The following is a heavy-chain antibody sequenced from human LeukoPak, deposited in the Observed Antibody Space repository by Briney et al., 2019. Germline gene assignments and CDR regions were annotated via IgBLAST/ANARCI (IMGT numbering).Heavy chain of an antibody. V-gene: IGHV3-23*01. CDR1: GFTFSNYG. CDR3: AKIIAHGIAY. CDR2: IGGSGDTT. J-gene: IGHJ4*02. Sequence: GGSLRLSCVASGFTFSNYGMTWVRQAPGKGLEWVSAIGGSGDTTYFADSVKGRFTISRDNSKDTLYLQMNSLRAEDTAMYYCAKIIAHGIAYWGQGTLVTVSS. D-gene: IGHD2-15*01.